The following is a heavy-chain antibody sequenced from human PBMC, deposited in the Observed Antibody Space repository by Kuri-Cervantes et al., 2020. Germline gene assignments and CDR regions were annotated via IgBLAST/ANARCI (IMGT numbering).Heavy chain of an antibody. CDR1: GFTFSSYA. Sequence: LSLTCAASGFTFSSYAMHWVRQAPGKGLEWVANIKQDGSEKYYVDSVKGRFTISRDNAKNSLYLQMNSLRAEDTAVYYCARDHAAAGRLNWFDPWGQGTLVTVSS. CDR2: IKQDGSEK. J-gene: IGHJ5*02. D-gene: IGHD6-13*01. V-gene: IGHV3-7*01. CDR3: ARDHAAAGRLNWFDP.